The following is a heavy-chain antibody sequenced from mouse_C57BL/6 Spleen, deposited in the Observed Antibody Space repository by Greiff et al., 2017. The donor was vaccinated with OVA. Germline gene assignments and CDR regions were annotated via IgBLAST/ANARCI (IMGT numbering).Heavy chain of an antibody. J-gene: IGHJ2*01. CDR1: GYSITSGYY. Sequence: VQLQQSGPGLVKPSQSLSLTCSVTGYSITSGYYWNWIRQFPGNKLEWMGYISYDGSNNYNPSLKNRISITRDTSKNQFFLKLNSVTTEDTATYYCARDLTGTVDYWGQGTTLTVSS. CDR2: ISYDGSN. V-gene: IGHV3-6*01. D-gene: IGHD4-1*01. CDR3: ARDLTGTVDY.